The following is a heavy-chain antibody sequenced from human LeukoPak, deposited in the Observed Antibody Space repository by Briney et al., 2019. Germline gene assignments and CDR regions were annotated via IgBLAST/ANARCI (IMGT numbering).Heavy chain of an antibody. J-gene: IGHJ6*03. CDR3: ARLGSTLYYYYMDV. Sequence: PVESLRLSCAASGFTVSSNYMSWVRQAPGKGLEWVSVIYSGGSTYYADSVKGRFTISRDNSKNTLYLQMNSLRAEDTAVYYCARLGSTLYYYYMDVWGKGTTVTVSS. V-gene: IGHV3-66*02. CDR1: GFTVSSNY. CDR2: IYSGGST. D-gene: IGHD1-26*01.